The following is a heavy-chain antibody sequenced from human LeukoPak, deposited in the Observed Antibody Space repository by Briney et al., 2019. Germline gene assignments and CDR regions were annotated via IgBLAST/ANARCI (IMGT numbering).Heavy chain of an antibody. D-gene: IGHD1-26*01. V-gene: IGHV3-7*05. J-gene: IGHJ4*02. CDR2: INQDGSEK. CDR1: GFIFSSYW. Sequence: PGGSLRLSCAASGFIFSSYWMSWVRQAPGKGLEWVANINQDGSEKYYVDSVKGRFTISRDNAKNSLYLQMNSLRAEDTAVYYCFSGPPDYWGQGTLVTVSS. CDR3: FSGPPDY.